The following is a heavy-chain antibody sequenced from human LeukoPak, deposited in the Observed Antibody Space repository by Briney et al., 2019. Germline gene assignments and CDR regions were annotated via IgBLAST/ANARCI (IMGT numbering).Heavy chain of an antibody. CDR1: GFTLSSYV. V-gene: IGHV3-23*01. CDR2: ISGSGGST. CDR3: AKGSTWAGRDYLDY. D-gene: IGHD6-19*01. Sequence: GGSLRLSCAASGFTLSSYVMSWVRQAPGKGLEWVSAISGSGGSTYYADSVKGRFTISRDNSKNTLYLQMNSLRAEDTAVYYCAKGSTWAGRDYLDYLGHGTLVTVSS. J-gene: IGHJ4*01.